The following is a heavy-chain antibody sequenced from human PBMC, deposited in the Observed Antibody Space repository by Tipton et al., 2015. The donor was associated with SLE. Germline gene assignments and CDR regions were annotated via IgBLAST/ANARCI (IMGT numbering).Heavy chain of an antibody. CDR2: INHSGST. V-gene: IGHV4-34*01. D-gene: IGHD2-2*01. J-gene: IGHJ4*02. Sequence: TLSLTCTVSGGSISSYYWSWICQPPGKGLEWIGEINHSGSTNYNPSLKSRVTISVDTSKNQFSLKLSSVTAADTAVYYCASLGDCSSTSCYLFDYWGQGTLVTVSS. CDR1: GGSISSYY. CDR3: ASLGDCSSTSCYLFDY.